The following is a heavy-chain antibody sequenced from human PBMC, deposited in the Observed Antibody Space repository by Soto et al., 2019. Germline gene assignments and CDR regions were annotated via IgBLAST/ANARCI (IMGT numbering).Heavy chain of an antibody. D-gene: IGHD3-22*01. Sequence: ASVKVSCKASGYTFTTFAIHWVRQAPGQGLEWMGWVNAGTGNVQYSQNFQDRVTFTRDTSASTAYMELSSLGFEDTAVYYCAEDSGGYYYWGQGTPVTVSS. J-gene: IGHJ4*02. V-gene: IGHV1-3*01. CDR3: AEDSGGYYY. CDR2: VNAGTGNV. CDR1: GYTFTTFA.